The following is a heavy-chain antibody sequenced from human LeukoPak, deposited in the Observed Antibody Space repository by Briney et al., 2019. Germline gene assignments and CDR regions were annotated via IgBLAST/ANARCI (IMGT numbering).Heavy chain of an antibody. V-gene: IGHV4-38-2*02. CDR3: VRGRGYTYGPRAVPGGFFDY. Sequence: TSETLSLTCTVSGYSISSGYYWGWIRQPPGKGLEWIGSIHHSGSTYYNVPLKSRVTISVDTSKDQFSLKVTSVTAADTAVYYCVRGRGYTYGPRAVPGGFFDYWGQGTQVIVSS. CDR2: IHHSGST. CDR1: GYSISSGYY. J-gene: IGHJ4*02. D-gene: IGHD5-18*01.